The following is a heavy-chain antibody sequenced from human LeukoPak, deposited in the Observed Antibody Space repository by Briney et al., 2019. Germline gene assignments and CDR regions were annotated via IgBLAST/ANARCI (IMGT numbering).Heavy chain of an antibody. CDR2: IYYSGST. CDR3: ARGWVRGVLIRRSAFDI. D-gene: IGHD3-10*01. V-gene: IGHV4-59*12. CDR1: GGSISSYY. Sequence: TSETLSLTCTVSGGSISSYYWSWIRQPPGKGLEWIGYIYYSGSTNYNPSLKSRVTISVDTSKNQFSLKLSSVTAADTAVYYCARGWVRGVLIRRSAFDIWGQGTMVTVSS. J-gene: IGHJ3*02.